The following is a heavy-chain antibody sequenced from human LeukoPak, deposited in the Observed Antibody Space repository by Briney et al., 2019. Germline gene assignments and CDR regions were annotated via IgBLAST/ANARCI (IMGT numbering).Heavy chain of an antibody. V-gene: IGHV1-45*02. CDR1: GYTFTYRY. CDR2: ITPFNGNT. CDR3: ANGDYMKLDY. Sequence: SVKVSCKASGYTFTYRYLHWVRQAPGQALEWMGWITPFNGNTNYAQIFKDRVTFTGDRSMSTAYMELSSLRSEDTAMYYCANGDYMKLDYWGQGTLVTVSS. D-gene: IGHD4-17*01. J-gene: IGHJ4*02.